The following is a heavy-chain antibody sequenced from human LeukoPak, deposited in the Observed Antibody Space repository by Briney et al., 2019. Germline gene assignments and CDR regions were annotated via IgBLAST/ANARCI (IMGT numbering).Heavy chain of an antibody. CDR3: ARWDSTVSSDY. CDR2: ISYDGSNK. J-gene: IGHJ4*02. V-gene: IGHV3-30*04. CDR1: GFTFSSYA. D-gene: IGHD4-17*01. Sequence: PGRSLRLSCAASGFTFSSYAMHWVRQAPGKGLEWVAVISYDGSNKYYADSVKGRFTISRDNSKNTLYLQMNSLRAEDTAVYYCARWDSTVSSDYWGQGTLVTVSS.